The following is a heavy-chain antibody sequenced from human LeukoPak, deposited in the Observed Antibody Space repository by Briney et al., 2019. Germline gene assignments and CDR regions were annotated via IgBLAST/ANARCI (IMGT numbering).Heavy chain of an antibody. CDR2: INHSGST. D-gene: IGHD2-2*01. V-gene: IGHV4-34*01. Sequence: SETLSLTCAVYGGSFSGYYWSWIRQPPGKGLEWIGEINHSGSTNYNPSLKSRVTISVDTSKNQFSLKLSSVTAADTAVYYCARTDIVVVPAATHRGIDYWGQGTLVTVSS. J-gene: IGHJ4*02. CDR1: GGSFSGYY. CDR3: ARTDIVVVPAATHRGIDY.